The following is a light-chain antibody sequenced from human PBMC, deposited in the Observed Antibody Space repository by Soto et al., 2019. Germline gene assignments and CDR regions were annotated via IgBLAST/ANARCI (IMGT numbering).Light chain of an antibody. V-gene: IGKV3-20*01. CDR1: QSVSSSF. CDR3: QQYGSSPWT. CDR2: GAS. Sequence: EIVLTQSPGTLSLSPGERATLSCRASQSVSSSFLAWYQQKPGQAPRLLIYGASSRATGIPDRFSGSGSGTDVTLTISGLEPEDFAVYYWQQYGSSPWTFGQGTKVEIK. J-gene: IGKJ1*01.